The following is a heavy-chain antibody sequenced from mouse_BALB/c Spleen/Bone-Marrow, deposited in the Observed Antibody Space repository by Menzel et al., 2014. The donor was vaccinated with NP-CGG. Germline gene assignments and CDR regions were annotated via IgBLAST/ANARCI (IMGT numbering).Heavy chain of an antibody. CDR1: GFTFSSYA. CDR3: ARKSYYDYDGRPWFAY. D-gene: IGHD2-4*01. V-gene: IGHV5-9-3*01. Sequence: EVQLQQSGGGLVKPGGSLKLSCAASGFTFSSYAMSWVRQTPEKRLEWVATISSGGSYTYYPDSVKGRFTISRDNAKNTLYLQMSSLRSEDTAMYYCARKSYYDYDGRPWFAYWGQGTLVTVSA. CDR2: ISSGGSYT. J-gene: IGHJ3*01.